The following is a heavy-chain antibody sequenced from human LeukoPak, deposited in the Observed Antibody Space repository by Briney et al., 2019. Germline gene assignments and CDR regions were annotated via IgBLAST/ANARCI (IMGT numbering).Heavy chain of an antibody. V-gene: IGHV3-48*03. D-gene: IGHD2-15*01. CDR3: ASTKRVPYCSGGSCYSPFDY. Sequence: PGGSLRLSCAASGFTFSSYEMNWVRQAPGKGLEWVSYISSSGSTIYYADSVKGRFTISRDNAKNSLYLQMNSLRAEDTAVYYCASTKRVPYCSGGSCYSPFDYWGQGTLVTVSS. CDR2: ISSSGSTI. J-gene: IGHJ4*02. CDR1: GFTFSSYE.